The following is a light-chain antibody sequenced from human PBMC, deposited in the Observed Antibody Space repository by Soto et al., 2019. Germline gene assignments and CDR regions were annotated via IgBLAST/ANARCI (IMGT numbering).Light chain of an antibody. CDR3: QHSGDFRWT. CDR1: QSINKAY. Sequence: EIVLTQSPGTLALSPGDRTPASFRSSQSINKAYLVWYQVKPGQAPRRLIYGASSRATGIPDRFSGRGFGTDFTLTISRLEPEDFAVYYCQHSGDFRWTFGQGTKVDIK. CDR2: GAS. J-gene: IGKJ1*01. V-gene: IGKV3-20*01.